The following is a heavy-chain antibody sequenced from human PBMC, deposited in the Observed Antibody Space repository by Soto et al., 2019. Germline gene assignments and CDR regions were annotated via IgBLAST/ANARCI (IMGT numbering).Heavy chain of an antibody. CDR3: ARDHRFVVVVAAYNFDY. J-gene: IGHJ4*02. Sequence: GASVKVSCKASGYTFTSYGISWVRQAPGQGLEWMGWISAYNGDTNYAQKLQGRVTMTTDTSTSTAYMELRSLRSDDTAVYYCARDHRFVVVVAAYNFDYWGQGTLVTVSS. V-gene: IGHV1-18*01. CDR1: GYTFTSYG. CDR2: ISAYNGDT. D-gene: IGHD2-15*01.